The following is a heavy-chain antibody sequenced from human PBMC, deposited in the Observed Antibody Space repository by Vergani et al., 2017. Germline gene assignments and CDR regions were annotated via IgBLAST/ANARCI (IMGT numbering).Heavy chain of an antibody. CDR2: IYYSGLT. CDR3: ARTESFILRYFHWAL. J-gene: IGHJ4*02. CDR1: ADSISSGSYY. V-gene: IGHV4-39*01. D-gene: IGHD3-9*01. Sequence: QLQLQQSGPGLVKPSETLFLTCTVSADSISSGSYYWGWIRQPPEKSLEWIGSIYYSGLTYYNPSLKSRVAISVDTSKNQFSLKVTSVTAADTAIYFCARTESFILRYFHWALWGQGTLVTVSS.